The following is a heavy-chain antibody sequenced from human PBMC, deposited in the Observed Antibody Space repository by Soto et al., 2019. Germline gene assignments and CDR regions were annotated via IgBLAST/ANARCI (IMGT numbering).Heavy chain of an antibody. CDR3: ARGYSYYDSSGYYEY. D-gene: IGHD3-22*01. V-gene: IGHV1-69*13. CDR1: GGTFSSYA. J-gene: IGHJ4*02. Sequence: ASVKVSCKASGGTFSSYAIGWVRQAPGQGLEWMGGIIPIFGTANYAQKFQGRVTITADESTSTAYMELSSLRSEDTAVYYCARGYSYYDSSGYYEYWGQGTLVTVSS. CDR2: IIPIFGTA.